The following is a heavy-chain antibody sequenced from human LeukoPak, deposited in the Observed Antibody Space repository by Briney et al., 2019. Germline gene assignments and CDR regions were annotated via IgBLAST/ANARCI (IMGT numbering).Heavy chain of an antibody. V-gene: IGHV4-4*02. J-gene: IGHJ4*02. CDR2: MYHSGST. CDR3: ASARENYDILTGYYKGGSFDY. D-gene: IGHD3-9*01. CDR1: GGSISSSYW. Sequence: PSKTLSLTCTVSGGSISSSYWWTWVRQPPGKGLEWIGEMYHSGSTNYNPSLKSRVTISVDKSKNQVSLKLSSVTAADTAVYYCASARENYDILTGYYKGGSFDYWGQGTLVTVSA.